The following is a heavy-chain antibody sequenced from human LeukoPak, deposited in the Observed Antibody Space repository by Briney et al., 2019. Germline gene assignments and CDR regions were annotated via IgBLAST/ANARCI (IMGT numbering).Heavy chain of an antibody. CDR2: ISGSGVDT. D-gene: IGHD3-10*01. CDR1: GLSFSTYA. J-gene: IGHJ4*02. V-gene: IGHV3-23*01. Sequence: GGSLRLSCAASGLSFSTYAMSWVRQAPGKGLEWVAGISGSGVDTHYAGSVNGRFRISRDNSANTLYLQMNSLREEDTALYYCASGTYRLGDYWGQGTQVAVSP. CDR3: ASGTYRLGDY.